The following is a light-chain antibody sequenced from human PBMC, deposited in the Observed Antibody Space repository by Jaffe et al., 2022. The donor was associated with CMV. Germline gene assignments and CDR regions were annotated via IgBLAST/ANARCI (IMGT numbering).Light chain of an antibody. Sequence: SSELTQDPAVSVALGQTVRITCQGDSLRSYYASWYQQKPGQAPVLVIYGKNNRPSGIPDRFSGSSSGNTASLTITGAQAEDEADYYCNSRDSSGNRGEVFGGGTKLTVL. CDR1: SLRSYY. CDR2: GKN. CDR3: NSRDSSGNRGEV. V-gene: IGLV3-19*01. J-gene: IGLJ2*01.